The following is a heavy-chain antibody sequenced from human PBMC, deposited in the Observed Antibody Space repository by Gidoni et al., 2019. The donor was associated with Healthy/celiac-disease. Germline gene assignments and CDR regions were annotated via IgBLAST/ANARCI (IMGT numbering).Heavy chain of an antibody. V-gene: IGHV3-21*01. Sequence: EVQLVESGGGLVKPGGSLRLSCAASGSTFSSYGMNWVRQAPGKGLEWVSSISSSISYISYADSVKGRFTISRDNAKNSLYLQMNSLRAEDTAVYYCARDRSHYGSGSLGYGGQGTLVTVSS. J-gene: IGHJ4*02. D-gene: IGHD3-10*01. CDR1: GSTFSSYG. CDR2: ISSSISYI. CDR3: ARDRSHYGSGSLGY.